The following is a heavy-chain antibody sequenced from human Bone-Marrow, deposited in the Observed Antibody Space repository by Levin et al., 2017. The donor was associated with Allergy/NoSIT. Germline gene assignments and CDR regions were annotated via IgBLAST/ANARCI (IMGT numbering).Heavy chain of an antibody. J-gene: IGHJ4*02. CDR3: AKDRSTSWTFDY. D-gene: IGHD6-13*01. Sequence: TGGSLRLSCAASGFFLINSGMHWVRQAPGKGLEWVSIISDDESHIAYAESVKGRFTISRDRSKNTLFLEMNSLGPEDTAMYYCAKDRSTSWTFDYWGQGVLVTVSS. V-gene: IGHV3-30*18. CDR1: GFFLINSG. CDR2: ISDDESHI.